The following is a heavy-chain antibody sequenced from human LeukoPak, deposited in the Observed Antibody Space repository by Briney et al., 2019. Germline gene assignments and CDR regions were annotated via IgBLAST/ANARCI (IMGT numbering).Heavy chain of an antibody. CDR3: AKDLGGFYYDSSGYPIGGY. J-gene: IGHJ4*02. D-gene: IGHD3-22*01. CDR2: ISGSGGST. CDR1: GFTFSSYA. V-gene: IGHV3-23*01. Sequence: QPGGSLRLSCAASGFTFSSYAMSWVCQAPGKGLEWVSAISGSGGSTYYADSVKGRLTISRDNSKNTLYLQMNSLRAEDTAVYYCAKDLGGFYYDSSGYPIGGYWGQGTLVTVSS.